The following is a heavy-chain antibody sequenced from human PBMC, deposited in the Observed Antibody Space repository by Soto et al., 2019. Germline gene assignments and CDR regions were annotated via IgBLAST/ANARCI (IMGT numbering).Heavy chain of an antibody. D-gene: IGHD3-9*01. V-gene: IGHV1-18*01. Sequence: ASVKVSCKASGYTFTSYGISWVRQAPGQGLEWMGWISAYNGNTNYAQKLQGRVTMTTDTSTSTAYMELRSLRSDDTAVYYCARKGGYFDWLLGGFFDYWGQGTLVTVSS. CDR2: ISAYNGNT. CDR1: GYTFTSYG. J-gene: IGHJ4*02. CDR3: ARKGGYFDWLLGGFFDY.